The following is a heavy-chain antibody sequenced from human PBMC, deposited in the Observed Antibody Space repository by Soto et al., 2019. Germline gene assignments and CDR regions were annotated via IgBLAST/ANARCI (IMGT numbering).Heavy chain of an antibody. D-gene: IGHD3-22*01. V-gene: IGHV4-59*08. CDR1: GGTIRDYY. CDR2: IYYSGST. J-gene: IGHJ4*02. Sequence: SETLSLTCTVSGGTIRDYYWSWIRQPPGKGLEWIGYIYYSGSTNYNPSLKSRVTISVDTSKNQFSLKLSSVTAADTAVYYCARIRPPTMIVVVWGQGTLVTVSS. CDR3: ARIRPPTMIVVV.